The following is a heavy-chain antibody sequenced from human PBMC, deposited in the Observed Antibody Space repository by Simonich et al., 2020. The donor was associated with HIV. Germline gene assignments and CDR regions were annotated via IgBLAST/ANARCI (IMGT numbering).Heavy chain of an antibody. D-gene: IGHD1-26*01. CDR1: GYTFTGNY. J-gene: IGHJ3*02. Sequence: QVQLVQSGAEVKKPGASVKVSCKASGYTFTGNYMHWVRLAPGQGLEWMGLINPNRGVTNNAQKLQGRVTMTRDTSISTAYMELRRLKSDATAVYYCAKSPLVGAQDDAFDIWGQGTMVTVSS. V-gene: IGHV1-2*02. CDR2: INPNRGVT. CDR3: AKSPLVGAQDDAFDI.